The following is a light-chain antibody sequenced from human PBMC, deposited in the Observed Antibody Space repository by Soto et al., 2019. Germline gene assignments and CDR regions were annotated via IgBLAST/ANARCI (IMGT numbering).Light chain of an antibody. J-gene: IGKJ1*01. V-gene: IGKV3-20*01. CDR3: QQYGSSPRT. CDR1: QSVSSSY. CDR2: GAS. Sequence: EIVLTQSPGTLSLSPGERATLSCRASQSVSSSYLAWYQQKPGQAPRLLIYGASSRATDIPDRFSGSGSGTDFTLTISRLEPEDFAVYSCQQYGSSPRTFGQGTKVEIK.